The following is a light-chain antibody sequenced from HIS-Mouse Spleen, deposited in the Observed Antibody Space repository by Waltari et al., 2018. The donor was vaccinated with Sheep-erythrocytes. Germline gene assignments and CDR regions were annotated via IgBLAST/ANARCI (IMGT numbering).Light chain of an antibody. CDR3: QAWDSSTAV. CDR1: KSGDNY. Sequence: SYELTQPPSVSVSPGQTASIPCPGAKSGDNYACWYQQKPGQSPVLVIYQDSKRPSGIPERFSGSNSGNTATLTISGTQAMDEADYYCQAWDSSTAVFGGGTKLTVL. CDR2: QDS. V-gene: IGLV3-1*01. J-gene: IGLJ2*01.